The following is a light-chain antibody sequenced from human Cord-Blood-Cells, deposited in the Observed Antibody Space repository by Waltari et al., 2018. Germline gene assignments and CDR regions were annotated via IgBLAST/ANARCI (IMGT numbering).Light chain of an antibody. V-gene: IGKV3-20*01. J-gene: IGKJ2*01. Sequence: EIVLTQSPGTLSLSPGERATCSCRASQSVSSSYLAWYQQKPGQAPRLLIYGASSRATGIPDRFSGSGSGTDFTLTISRLEPEDFAVYYCQQYGSSQEYTFGQGTKLEIK. CDR2: GAS. CDR3: QQYGSSQEYT. CDR1: QSVSSSY.